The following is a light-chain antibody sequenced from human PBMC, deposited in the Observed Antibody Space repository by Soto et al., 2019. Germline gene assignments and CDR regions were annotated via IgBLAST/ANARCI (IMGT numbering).Light chain of an antibody. CDR2: GAS. CDR3: QQYNNWPPLT. V-gene: IGKV3-15*01. CDR1: QSVSSN. J-gene: IGKJ4*01. Sequence: EIVMTQSPATLSVSPGERATLSCRASQSVSSNLGWYQQKPGQAPRLLIYGASTRATGIPARFSGSGSGTEFTLTISSLHSEDFAIYYCQQYNNWPPLTFGGGTKVEIK.